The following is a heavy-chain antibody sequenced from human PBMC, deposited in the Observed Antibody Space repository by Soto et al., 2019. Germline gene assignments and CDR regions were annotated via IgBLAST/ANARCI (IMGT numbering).Heavy chain of an antibody. D-gene: IGHD2-15*01. CDR2: IFNSGSA. CDR1: GGSISSYY. V-gene: IGHV4-59*01. CDR3: ERTDIVIEAPDC. J-gene: IGHJ4*02. Sequence: SETLSLTCTVSGGSISSYYWSWIRQPPGKGLEWIGYIFNSGSAHYNPSLKSRVTLSIDTSKNQFSLKLSSVTAADTAVYYCERTDIVIEAPDCWGQGTLVTVSS.